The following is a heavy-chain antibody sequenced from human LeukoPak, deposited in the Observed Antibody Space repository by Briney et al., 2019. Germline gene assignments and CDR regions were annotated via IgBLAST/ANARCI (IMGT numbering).Heavy chain of an antibody. J-gene: IGHJ4*02. CDR1: GYTFTGYY. Sequence: ASVKVSCKASGYTFTGYYMHWVRQAPGQGLEWMGWINPNSGGTNYAQKFQGRVTMTRDTSISTAYMELSRLRSEDTAVYYCARDTYYYDSSGYFDWGQGTLVTVSS. D-gene: IGHD3-22*01. V-gene: IGHV1-2*02. CDR3: ARDTYYYDSSGYFD. CDR2: INPNSGGT.